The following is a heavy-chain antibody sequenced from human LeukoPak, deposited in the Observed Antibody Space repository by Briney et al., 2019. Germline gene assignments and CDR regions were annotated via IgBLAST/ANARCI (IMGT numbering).Heavy chain of an antibody. CDR1: GYTFTELS. CDR2: FDPEDGET. Sequence: GASVKVSCKVSGYTFTELSMHWVRQAPGKGVEWMGGFDPEDGETIYAQKFQGRVTMTEDTSTDTAYMELSSLRSDDTAVYYCARARFVRITIFGVVIADGFDYWGQGTLVTVSS. D-gene: IGHD3-3*01. J-gene: IGHJ4*02. V-gene: IGHV1-24*01. CDR3: ARARFVRITIFGVVIADGFDY.